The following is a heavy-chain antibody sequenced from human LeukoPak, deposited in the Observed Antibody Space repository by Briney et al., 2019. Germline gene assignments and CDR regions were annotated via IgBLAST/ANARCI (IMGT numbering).Heavy chain of an antibody. V-gene: IGHV4-34*01. CDR3: ARTRGKGGYYDILPGYFDY. D-gene: IGHD3-9*01. J-gene: IGHJ4*02. Sequence: SETLSLTCAVYGGSFSGYYWSWIRQPPGKGLEWIGEINHSGSTNYNPSLKSRVTISVDTSKNQFSLKLSSVTAADTAVYYCARTRGKGGYYDILPGYFDYWGQGTLVTVSS. CDR2: INHSGST. CDR1: GGSFSGYY.